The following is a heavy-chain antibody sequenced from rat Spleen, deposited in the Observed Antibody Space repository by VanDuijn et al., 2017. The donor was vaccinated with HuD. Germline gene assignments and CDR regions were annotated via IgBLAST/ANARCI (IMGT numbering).Heavy chain of an antibody. Sequence: EVQLVGSDGGLVQPGRALKVACAASGFNFSDYYMAWVRQAPTKGLEWVATINYDGSRTDYRDSVKGRFTISRDNAKSTLYLQMDSLRSEDTATYYCARSVFDYWGQGVMVTVSS. CDR2: INYDGSRT. CDR1: GFNFSDYY. CDR3: ARSVFDY. V-gene: IGHV5-29*01. J-gene: IGHJ2*01.